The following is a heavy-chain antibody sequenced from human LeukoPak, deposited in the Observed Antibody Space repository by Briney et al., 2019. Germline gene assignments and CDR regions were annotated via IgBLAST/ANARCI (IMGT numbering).Heavy chain of an antibody. V-gene: IGHV1-24*01. Sequence: ASVKVSCKVSGYTLTELSMHWVRQAPGKGLEWMGGFDPEHGETIYAQKFQGRVTMTTDTSTSTAYMELRSLRSDDTAVYYCARSGYGDHNWFDPWGQGTLVTVSS. CDR1: GYTLTELS. CDR3: ARSGYGDHNWFDP. D-gene: IGHD4-17*01. J-gene: IGHJ5*02. CDR2: FDPEHGET.